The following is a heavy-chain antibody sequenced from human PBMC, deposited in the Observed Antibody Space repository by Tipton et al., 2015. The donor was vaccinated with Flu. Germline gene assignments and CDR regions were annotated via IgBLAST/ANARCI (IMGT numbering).Heavy chain of an antibody. CDR1: GGSISSYY. J-gene: IGHJ6*02. V-gene: IGHV4-59*01. Sequence: LRLSCTVSGGSISSYYWSWIRQPPGKGLEWIGYIYYSGSTNYNPSLESRVTISVDTSQNQFSLKLSSVTAADTAVYYCARGGYYDILTGYYINGMDVWGQGTTVTVSS. CDR3: ARGGYYDILTGYYINGMDV. D-gene: IGHD3-9*01. CDR2: IYYSGST.